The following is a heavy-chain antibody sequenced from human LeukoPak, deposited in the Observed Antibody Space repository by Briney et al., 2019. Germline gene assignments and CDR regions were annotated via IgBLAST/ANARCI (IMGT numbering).Heavy chain of an antibody. J-gene: IGHJ3*02. V-gene: IGHV4-31*03. CDR3: ARDRSGGSGNDAFDI. Sequence: EPSETLSLTCTVSGDSISSGGSYRSWIRQHPGKGLEWIAYIYFSGITYYNPSLKSRVTMSVDTSKNQFSLNLTSVTAADTAVYYCARDRSGGSGNDAFDIWGQGTMVIVSS. D-gene: IGHD2-15*01. CDR1: GDSISSGGSY. CDR2: IYFSGIT.